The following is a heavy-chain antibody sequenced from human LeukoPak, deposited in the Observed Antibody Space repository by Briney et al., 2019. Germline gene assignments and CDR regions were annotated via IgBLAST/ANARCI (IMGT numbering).Heavy chain of an antibody. CDR2: IYYSGST. CDR1: GGSISSSSYY. J-gene: IGHJ3*02. D-gene: IGHD6-13*01. CDR3: ARSPPGQQPDAFDI. V-gene: IGHV4-39*07. Sequence: KTSETLSLTCTVSGGSISSSSYYWGWIRQPPGKGLEWIGSIYYSGSTYYNPSLKSRVTISVDTSKNQFSLKLSSVTAADTAVYYCARSPPGQQPDAFDIWGQGTMVTVSS.